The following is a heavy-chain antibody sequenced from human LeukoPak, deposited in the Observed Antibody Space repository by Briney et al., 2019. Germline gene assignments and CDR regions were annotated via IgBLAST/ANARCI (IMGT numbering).Heavy chain of an antibody. J-gene: IGHJ4*02. V-gene: IGHV1-3*01. Sequence: ASVKVSCKASGYTFTSYAMHWVRQAPGQRLEWMGWINAGNGNTKYSQKFQGRVTITRDTSASTAYMELSSLRSEDTAVYYCARDPSVLLWFGESQSYFDYWGQGTLVTVSS. D-gene: IGHD3-10*01. CDR3: ARDPSVLLWFGESQSYFDY. CDR1: GYTFTSYA. CDR2: INAGNGNT.